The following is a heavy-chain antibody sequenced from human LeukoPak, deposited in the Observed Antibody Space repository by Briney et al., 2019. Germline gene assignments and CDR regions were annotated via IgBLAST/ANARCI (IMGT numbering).Heavy chain of an antibody. Sequence: RPGGSLRLSCAASGFTFDDYGMSWVRQAPGKGRGWVSGINWNGGSTGYADSVKGRFTISRDNAKNSLYLQTNSLRAEDTALYYCARASGYSSSWYGSVYWGQGTLVTVSS. J-gene: IGHJ4*02. CDR2: INWNGGST. D-gene: IGHD6-13*01. CDR3: ARASGYSSSWYGSVY. CDR1: GFTFDDYG. V-gene: IGHV3-20*04.